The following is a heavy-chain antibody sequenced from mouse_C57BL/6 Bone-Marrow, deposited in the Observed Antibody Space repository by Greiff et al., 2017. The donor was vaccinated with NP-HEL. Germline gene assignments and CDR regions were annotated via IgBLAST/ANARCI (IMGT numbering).Heavy chain of an antibody. V-gene: IGHV1-42*01. D-gene: IGHD2-3*01. CDR1: GYSFTGYY. Sequence: EVQLVESGPELVKPGASVKISCKASGYSFTGYYMNWVKQSPEKSLEWIGEINPSTGGTTYNQKFKAKATLTVDKSSSTAYMQLKSLTSEDSAVYYCARDGYSWYFDVWGTGTTVTVSS. CDR2: INPSTGGT. J-gene: IGHJ1*03. CDR3: ARDGYSWYFDV.